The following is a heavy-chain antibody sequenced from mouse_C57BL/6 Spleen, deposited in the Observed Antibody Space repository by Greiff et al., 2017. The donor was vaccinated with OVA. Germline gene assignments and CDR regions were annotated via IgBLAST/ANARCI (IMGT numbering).Heavy chain of an antibody. V-gene: IGHV1-62-2*01. CDR1: GYTFTEYT. CDR2: FYPGSGSL. D-gene: IGHD2-4*01. Sequence: VKPGASVKLFCKASGYTFTEYTIHWVKQRSGQGLEWLGWFYPGSGSLMYNEKFKDKATLTADKSSSTVYMELSRLTSEVSAVYFGARDEGFYYDYDGAGFADWGQGTLVTVSA. J-gene: IGHJ3*01. CDR3: ARDEGFYYDYDGAGFAD.